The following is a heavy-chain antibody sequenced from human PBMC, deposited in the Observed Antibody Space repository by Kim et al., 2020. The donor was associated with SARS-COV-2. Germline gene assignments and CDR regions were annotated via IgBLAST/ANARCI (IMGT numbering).Heavy chain of an antibody. CDR1: GFTFSSYA. CDR3: ANVDTSMVN. D-gene: IGHD5-18*01. CDR2: ISASGGST. V-gene: IGHV3-23*01. Sequence: GGSLRLSCAASGFTFSSYAMSWVRQAPGKGLEWVSLISASGGSTYYADSVKGRFTISRDNSKNTLYLQMNSLRAEDMAIYYCANVDTSMVNWGQGTLVTVSS. J-gene: IGHJ4*02.